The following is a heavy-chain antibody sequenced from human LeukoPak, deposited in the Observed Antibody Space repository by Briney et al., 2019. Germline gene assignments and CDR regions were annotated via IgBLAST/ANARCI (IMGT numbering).Heavy chain of an antibody. D-gene: IGHD6-19*01. CDR2: ISGSGGST. V-gene: IGHV3-23*01. CDR1: GFTFSSYA. CDR3: AKGYSSGWRGALDY. Sequence: GGSLRLSCAASGFTFSSYAMSWVRQAPGKGLEWVSAISGSGGSTYYADSVKGRFTISRDNSRNTLYLQMNSLRAEDTAVYYCAKGYSSGWRGALDYWGQRTLVTVSS. J-gene: IGHJ4*02.